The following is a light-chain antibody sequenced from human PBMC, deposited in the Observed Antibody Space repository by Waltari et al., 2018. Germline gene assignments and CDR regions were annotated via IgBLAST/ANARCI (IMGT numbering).Light chain of an antibody. CDR3: QQYNSYWT. Sequence: ITGRASQSISSWLAWYQQKPGTAPKLLIYKASTLESGVPSRFSGSGSGTEFTLTISSLHPDDFATYYCQQYNSYWTFGQGTKVEIK. J-gene: IGKJ1*01. CDR2: KAS. V-gene: IGKV1-5*03. CDR1: QSISSW.